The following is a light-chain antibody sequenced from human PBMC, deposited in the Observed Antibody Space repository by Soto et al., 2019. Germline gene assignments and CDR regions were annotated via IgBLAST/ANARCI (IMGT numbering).Light chain of an antibody. J-gene: IGLJ2*01. CDR1: SSDVGGYNY. CDR3: SSYAGSNHFVV. V-gene: IGLV2-8*01. CDR2: EVS. Sequence: QSALTQPPSASGSPGQSVTISCTGTSSDVGGYNYVSWYQQHPGKAPKLMIYEVSKRPSGVPDRFSGSKSGNTASLTVSGLQAEDEADYYCSSYAGSNHFVVFGVGTKVTV.